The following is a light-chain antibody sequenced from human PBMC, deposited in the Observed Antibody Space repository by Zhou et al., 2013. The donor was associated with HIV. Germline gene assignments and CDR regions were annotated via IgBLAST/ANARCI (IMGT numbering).Light chain of an antibody. CDR3: QQTYSRALT. CDR1: QDISNY. V-gene: IGKV1-33*01. Sequence: DIQMTQSPSSLSASVGDRVTITCQASQDISNYLNWYQQKPGKAPKLLIYDASNLETGVPSRFSGSGSGTDFTLTISSLQPEDFATYYCQQTYSRALTFGGGTKVEIK. J-gene: IGKJ4*01. CDR2: DAS.